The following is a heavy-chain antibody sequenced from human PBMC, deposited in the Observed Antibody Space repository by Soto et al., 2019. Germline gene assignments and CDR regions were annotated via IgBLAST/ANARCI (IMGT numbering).Heavy chain of an antibody. J-gene: IGHJ6*03. CDR1: GFTFTSSA. V-gene: IGHV1-58*02. Sequence: SVKVSCKASGFTFTSSAMQWVRQARGQRLEWIGWIVVGSGNTNYAQKFQERVTITRDMSTSTAYMELSSLRSEDTAVYYCAAFTGGYSSGPEQDYYYYYYMDVWGKGTTVTVSS. CDR3: AAFTGGYSSGPEQDYYYYYYMDV. CDR2: IVVGSGNT. D-gene: IGHD6-19*01.